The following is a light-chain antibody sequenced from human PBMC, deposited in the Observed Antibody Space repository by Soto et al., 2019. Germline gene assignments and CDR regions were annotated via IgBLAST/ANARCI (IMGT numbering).Light chain of an antibody. CDR3: HQYAYSPLT. Sequence: EVVLTQSPGTRSLSPGERATLSCRASQSVAKNYLAWYQQKPGQTPRLLIYDASSRATGIPDRFSGSGSGTDFTLTISRLEPEDFAVFYCHQYAYSPLTFGGGTKVEIK. CDR1: QSVAKNY. V-gene: IGKV3-20*01. J-gene: IGKJ4*01. CDR2: DAS.